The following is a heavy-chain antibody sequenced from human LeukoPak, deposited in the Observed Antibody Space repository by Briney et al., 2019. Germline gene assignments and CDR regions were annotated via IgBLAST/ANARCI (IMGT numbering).Heavy chain of an antibody. J-gene: IGHJ4*02. CDR3: AKVGPRDGYREYYFDY. CDR1: GFTVSNNR. Sequence: GGSLRLSCAASGFTVSNNRLSWVRQAPGMGLEWVSAISGSGGSTYYADSVKGRFTISRDKSKNTLYLQMNSLRAEDTAVYYCAKVGPRDGYREYYFDYWGQGTLVTVSS. CDR2: ISGSGGST. V-gene: IGHV3-23*01. D-gene: IGHD5-24*01.